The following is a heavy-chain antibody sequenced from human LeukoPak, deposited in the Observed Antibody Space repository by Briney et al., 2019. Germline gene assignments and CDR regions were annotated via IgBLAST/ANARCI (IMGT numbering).Heavy chain of an antibody. D-gene: IGHD5-12*01. CDR3: AKGSGYDYYYCGMDV. CDR1: GITFSTYA. Sequence: GGSLRLSCAASGITFSTYAMSWVRQAPGKGLEWVSAISGSGDSTYYADSVKGRFPISRDNSNNTLYLQMNSLRAEDTAVYYCAKGSGYDYYYCGMDVWGQGTTVTVSS. J-gene: IGHJ6*02. CDR2: ISGSGDST. V-gene: IGHV3-23*01.